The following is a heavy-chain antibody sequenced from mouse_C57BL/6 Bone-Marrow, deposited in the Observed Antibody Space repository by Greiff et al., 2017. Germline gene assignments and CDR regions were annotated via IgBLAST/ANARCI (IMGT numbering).Heavy chain of an antibody. J-gene: IGHJ2*01. CDR1: GYTFTDHT. D-gene: IGHD1-1*01. CDR2: IYPRDGST. Sequence: QVQLQQSDAALVQPGASVKISCNVSGYTFTDHTIHWMQQRPEQGLDWIGYIYPRDGSTKYNEKFKGKATLTADKSSSTAYMQLNSLTSEDSAVYFCARRTTVVAFDYWGQGTTLTVSS. V-gene: IGHV1-78*01. CDR3: ARRTTVVAFDY.